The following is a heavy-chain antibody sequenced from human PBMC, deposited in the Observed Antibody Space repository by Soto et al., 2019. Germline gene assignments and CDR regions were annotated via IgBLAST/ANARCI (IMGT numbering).Heavy chain of an antibody. Sequence: QVQLVQSGAEVKKPESSVKVSCKASGDTFNTYSIRWVRQAPGQGLERMGGIIPIFGTADYAQNFQDRVTITADASTNTAYMDLSGLRPDDTAVYYCARDPCISTTCFHDYWGQGTLVTVSS. J-gene: IGHJ4*02. V-gene: IGHV1-69*12. CDR3: ARDPCISTTCFHDY. D-gene: IGHD2-2*01. CDR2: IIPIFGTA. CDR1: GDTFNTYS.